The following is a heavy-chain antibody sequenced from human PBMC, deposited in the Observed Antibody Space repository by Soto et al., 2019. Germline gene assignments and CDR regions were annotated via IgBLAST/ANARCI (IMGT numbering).Heavy chain of an antibody. D-gene: IGHD1-1*01. CDR3: ARFWNAHPYPRLFDY. J-gene: IGHJ4*02. CDR2: IYYSGST. Sequence: SETLSLTCTVSGGSISSSSYYWGRIRQHPGKGLEWIGYIYYSGSTYYNPSLKSRVTISVDTSKNQFSLKLSSVTAADTAVYYCARFWNAHPYPRLFDYWGQGTLVTVSS. V-gene: IGHV4-31*03. CDR1: GGSISSSSYY.